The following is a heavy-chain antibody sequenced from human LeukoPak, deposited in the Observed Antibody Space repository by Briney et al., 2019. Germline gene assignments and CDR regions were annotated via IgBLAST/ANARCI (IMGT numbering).Heavy chain of an antibody. J-gene: IGHJ3*02. CDR3: ARDLAAGGAFDI. V-gene: IGHV4-31*03. CDR2: IYYSGST. Sequence: PSQTLSLTCTVSGGSISSGGYYWSWICQHPGKGLEWIGYIYYSGSTYYNPSLKSRVTISVDTSKNQFSLKLSSVTAADTAVYYCARDLAAGGAFDIWGQGTMVTVSS. D-gene: IGHD1-26*01. CDR1: GGSISSGGYY.